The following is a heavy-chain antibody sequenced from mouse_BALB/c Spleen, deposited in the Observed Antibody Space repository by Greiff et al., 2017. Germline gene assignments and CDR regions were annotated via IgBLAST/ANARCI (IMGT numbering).Heavy chain of an antibody. D-gene: IGHD2-1*01. CDR3: AREGGYGNYDYFDY. CDR2: INSNGGST. J-gene: IGHJ2*01. V-gene: IGHV5-6-3*01. Sequence: EVMLVESGGGLVQPGGSLKLSCAASGFTFSSYGMSWVRQTPDKRLELVATINSNGGSTYYPDSVKGRFTISRDNAKNTLYLQMSSLKSEDTAMYYSAREGGYGNYDYFDYWGQGTTLTVSS. CDR1: GFTFSSYG.